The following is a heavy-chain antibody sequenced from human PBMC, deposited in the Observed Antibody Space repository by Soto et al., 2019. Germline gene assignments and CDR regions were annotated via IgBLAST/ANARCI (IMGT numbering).Heavy chain of an antibody. D-gene: IGHD5-18*01. CDR3: ARRTRGYSYGTFDY. CDR1: GGSISSYY. CDR2: IYYSGST. J-gene: IGHJ4*02. Sequence: PSETLSLTCTVSGGSISSYYWSWIRQPPGKGLEWIGYIYYSGSTNYNPSLKSRVTISVDTSKNQFSLKLSSVTAADTAVYYCARRTRGYSYGTFDYWGQGTLVTVSS. V-gene: IGHV4-59*01.